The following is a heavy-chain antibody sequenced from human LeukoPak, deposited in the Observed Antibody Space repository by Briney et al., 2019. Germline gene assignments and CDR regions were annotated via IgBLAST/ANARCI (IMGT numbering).Heavy chain of an antibody. CDR1: GASINSYY. J-gene: IGHJ5*02. Sequence: KPSETPSLTCSVSGASINSYYWNWIRQPPGKGLEWIGNTYYSGSTNYNPSLSSRVTISLDTSKNQFSLKMTSVTAADTAVYYCAKDWELGSWGQGTLVTISS. CDR3: AKDWELGS. V-gene: IGHV4-59*01. CDR2: TYYSGST. D-gene: IGHD1-26*01.